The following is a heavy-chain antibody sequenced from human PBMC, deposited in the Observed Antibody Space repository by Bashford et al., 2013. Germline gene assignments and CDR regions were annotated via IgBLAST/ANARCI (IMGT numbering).Heavy chain of an antibody. V-gene: IGHV3-21*01. CDR3: AADRIHGGIAPRRSLAP. CDR2: ITISSDYI. Sequence: VRQAPGKGLEWVSSITISSDYIYYADSVKGRFTISRDNAKNSLYLQMNSLTAEDTAVYYCAADRIHGGIAPRRSLAPWGQGTLVTVSS. J-gene: IGHJ4*02. D-gene: IGHD6-6*01.